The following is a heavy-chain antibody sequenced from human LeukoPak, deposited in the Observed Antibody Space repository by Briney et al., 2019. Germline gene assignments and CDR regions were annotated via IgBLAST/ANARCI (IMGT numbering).Heavy chain of an antibody. Sequence: GGSLRLSCAASGFSFSSYSISWVRQAPGKGLEWVSSISGSSTYIYYADSVKGRFTISRDNAKNSVSLQMNSLRAEDTAVYYCARDLGYCSTTSCSGWGQGTTVTVSS. V-gene: IGHV3-21*01. J-gene: IGHJ6*02. CDR1: GFSFSSYS. CDR2: ISGSSTYI. CDR3: ARDLGYCSTTSCSG. D-gene: IGHD2-2*01.